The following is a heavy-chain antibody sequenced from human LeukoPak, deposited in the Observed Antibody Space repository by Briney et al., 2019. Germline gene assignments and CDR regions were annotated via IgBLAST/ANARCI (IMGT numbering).Heavy chain of an antibody. J-gene: IGHJ4*02. CDR2: ISWDGGLT. Sequence: GGSLRLSCAASGFTFDDYAMHWVRQAPGRGLEWVSLISWDGGLTYYADSMEGRFTISRDNSKNSLYLQMNSLRTEDTALYYCAKPRRGTITTGPAYTHWGQGTLVTVSS. CDR3: AKPRRGTITTGPAYTH. V-gene: IGHV3-43D*03. CDR1: GFTFDDYA. D-gene: IGHD4-11*01.